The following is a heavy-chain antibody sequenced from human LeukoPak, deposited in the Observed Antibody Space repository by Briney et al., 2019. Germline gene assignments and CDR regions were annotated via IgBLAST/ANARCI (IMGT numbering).Heavy chain of an antibody. CDR3: ARVIYRYSGSYSPYYFDY. Sequence: PSETLSLTCTVSGGSISSYYWSRIRQPAGKGLEWIGRIYTSGSTNYNPSLKSRVTMSVDTSKNQFSLKLSSVTAADTAVYYCARVIYRYSGSYSPYYFDYWGQGTLVTVSS. CDR2: IYTSGST. CDR1: GGSISSYY. V-gene: IGHV4-4*07. D-gene: IGHD1-26*01. J-gene: IGHJ4*02.